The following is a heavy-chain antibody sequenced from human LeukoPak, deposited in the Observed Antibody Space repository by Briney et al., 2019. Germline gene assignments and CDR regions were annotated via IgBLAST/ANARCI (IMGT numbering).Heavy chain of an antibody. V-gene: IGHV3-23*01. CDR3: ARGRGLPVRPPNEGFLDY. Sequence: GGSLRLSCAASGFTFSSYSMNWVRQAPGKGLEWVSGISGSGVNTYYANSVKGRFTISRDKFMNTLYLQMNSLRAEDTAVYYCARGRGLPVRPPNEGFLDYWGRGTLVTVSS. CDR2: ISGSGVNT. CDR1: GFTFSSYS. D-gene: IGHD6-6*01. J-gene: IGHJ4*02.